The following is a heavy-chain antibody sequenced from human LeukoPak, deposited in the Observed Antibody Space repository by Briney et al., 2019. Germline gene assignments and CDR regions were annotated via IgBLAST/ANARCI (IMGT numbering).Heavy chain of an antibody. CDR3: ARDGVNSGYDLDGDYFDY. D-gene: IGHD5-12*01. CDR2: IEQDGREK. J-gene: IGHJ4*02. V-gene: IGHV3-7*01. CDR1: GFTSSSYW. Sequence: GGSLRLSCAVYGFTSSSYWMSWVRQAPGKGLEWVATIEQDGREKYSVASVKGRFTISRDNAKNSLYLQMNSLRAEDTAVYYCARDGVNSGYDLDGDYFDYWGQGTLVTVSS.